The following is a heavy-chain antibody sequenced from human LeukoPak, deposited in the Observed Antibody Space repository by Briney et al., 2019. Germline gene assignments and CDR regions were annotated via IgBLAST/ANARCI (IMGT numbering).Heavy chain of an antibody. CDR3: ARDKSGWDYLDY. V-gene: IGHV3-48*01. J-gene: IGHJ4*02. Sequence: PGGSLRLSCAASGFTFSSYPMNWVRQAPGRGLEWVSYINPSSSTIYHADSVKGRFTISRDNAKNSLYLQMNSLRAEDTAVYYCARDKSGWDYLDYWGQGTLVTVSS. CDR1: GFTFSSYP. D-gene: IGHD1-26*01. CDR2: INPSSSTI.